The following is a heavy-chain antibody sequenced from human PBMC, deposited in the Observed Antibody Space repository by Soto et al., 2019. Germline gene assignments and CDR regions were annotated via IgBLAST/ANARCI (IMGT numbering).Heavy chain of an antibody. CDR3: AKDPNDYDSSAYYVDY. CDR1: GFTFSSYA. V-gene: IGHV3-23*01. Sequence: GGSLRLSCAASGFTFSSYAMSWVRQAPGKGLEWVSAISDSGDKTYYADSVKGRFTVSRDNSKNTLYLQMNSLRAEDTAVYFCAKDPNDYDSSAYYVDYWGRGILVTVSS. CDR2: ISDSGDKT. J-gene: IGHJ4*02. D-gene: IGHD3-22*01.